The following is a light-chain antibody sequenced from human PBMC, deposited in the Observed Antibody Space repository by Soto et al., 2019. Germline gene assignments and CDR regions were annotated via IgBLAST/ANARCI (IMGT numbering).Light chain of an antibody. Sequence: EIVLTQSPATLSLSPGERATLSCRASQSVSRYLAWYKQKPGQAPRLLIYDASNRATGIPARFSGSGSGTAFTLTISSLEPEDFAVSYCQQRRNWLWTFGQGTKVEIK. J-gene: IGKJ1*01. V-gene: IGKV3-11*01. CDR3: QQRRNWLWT. CDR2: DAS. CDR1: QSVSRY.